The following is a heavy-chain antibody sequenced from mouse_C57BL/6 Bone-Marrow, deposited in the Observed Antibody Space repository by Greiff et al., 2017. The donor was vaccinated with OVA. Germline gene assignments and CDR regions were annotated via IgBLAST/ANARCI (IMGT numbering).Heavy chain of an antibody. J-gene: IGHJ2*01. CDR1: GFNIKDDY. CDR3: TSYGNFDY. V-gene: IGHV14-4*01. D-gene: IGHD2-1*01. CDR2: IDPENGDT. Sequence: VQLQQSGAELVRPGASVKLSCTASGFNIKDDYMHWVKQRPEQGLEWIGWIDPENGDTEYASQLQGQATITAYTSSNTAYLQLRGLTSEDTAVYYCTSYGNFDYWGQGTTLTVSS.